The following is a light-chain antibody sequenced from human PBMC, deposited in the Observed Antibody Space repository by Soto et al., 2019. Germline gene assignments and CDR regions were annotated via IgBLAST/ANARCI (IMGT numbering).Light chain of an antibody. Sequence: DIQLTQSPSFLSASEGDRVTITCRASQGVSHYFAWYQLLPGKAPQLLIYGAYTLQSGVPSRFSGSGTGTEFTLTISSLQPEDSATYYCQQLFTYPLTFGGGTKVEIK. J-gene: IGKJ4*01. CDR2: GAY. CDR1: QGVSHY. CDR3: QQLFTYPLT. V-gene: IGKV1-9*01.